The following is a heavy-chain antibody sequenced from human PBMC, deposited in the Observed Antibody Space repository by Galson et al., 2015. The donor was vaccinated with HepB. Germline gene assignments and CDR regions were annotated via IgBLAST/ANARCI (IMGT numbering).Heavy chain of an antibody. J-gene: IGHJ5*02. Sequence: QSGAEVKKPGESLKISCEGSGYLFTNYWIAWVRQMPGKGLEWMGIIYPGDSDTRYSPSFQGQVTISADKSITTSYLQWSSLKASDTAMYYCARHQIVVVPAAIMPHSWFDPWGQGTLVTVSS. V-gene: IGHV5-51*01. D-gene: IGHD2-2*02. CDR3: ARHQIVVVPAAIMPHSWFDP. CDR2: IYPGDSDT. CDR1: GYLFTNYW.